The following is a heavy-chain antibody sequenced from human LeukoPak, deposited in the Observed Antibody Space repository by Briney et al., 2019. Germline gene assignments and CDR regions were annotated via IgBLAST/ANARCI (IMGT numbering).Heavy chain of an antibody. CDR1: GFTFNNYY. CDR2: INQAGSVT. CDR3: MGGSGWLPTY. D-gene: IGHD5-24*01. V-gene: IGHV3-7*01. J-gene: IGHJ1*01. Sequence: PGGSLRLSCVASGFTFNNYYISWVRQPPAKGLDWVAIINQAGSVTYYVYSVQGRFTISGDNPMNSVYLQMNSLRGDDKAVYYCMGGSGWLPTYWGQGTLVTVSS.